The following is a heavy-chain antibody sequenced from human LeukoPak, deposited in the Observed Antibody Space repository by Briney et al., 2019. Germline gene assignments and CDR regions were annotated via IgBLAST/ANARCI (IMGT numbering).Heavy chain of an antibody. J-gene: IGHJ4*02. CDR2: ISGSGGST. CDR3: ARDREMAFDY. CDR1: GFTFSSYA. V-gene: IGHV3-23*01. D-gene: IGHD5-24*01. Sequence: GGSLRLSCAASGFTFSSYAMSWVRQASGKGLEWVSAISGSGGSTYYADPVKGRFTISRDNSKNTLYPQMNSLRAEDTAVYYCARDREMAFDYWGQGTLVTVSS.